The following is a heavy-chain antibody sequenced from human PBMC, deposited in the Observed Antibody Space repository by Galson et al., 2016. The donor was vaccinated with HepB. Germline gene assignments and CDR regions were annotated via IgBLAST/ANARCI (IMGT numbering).Heavy chain of an antibody. CDR3: AGVRYSDTSVAFDY. CDR2: ISSGGNTM. J-gene: IGHJ4*02. CDR1: GFTFSDYY. V-gene: IGHV3-11*01. D-gene: IGHD2-2*02. Sequence: SLRLSCAASGFTFSDYYMSWIRQAPGKGLDWISYISSGGNTMYYADSVKSRFTISRDNAKNSLFLQVNSLTDGDTAVYYCAGVRYSDTSVAFDYWGQGTLVTVSS.